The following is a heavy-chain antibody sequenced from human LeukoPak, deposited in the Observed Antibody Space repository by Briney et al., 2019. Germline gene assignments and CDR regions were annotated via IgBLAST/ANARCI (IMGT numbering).Heavy chain of an antibody. CDR2: ISSSSSYI. CDR3: ARGGTYYYDSSGYYYH. J-gene: IGHJ5*02. CDR1: GFTFSSYS. D-gene: IGHD3-22*01. V-gene: IGHV3-21*01. Sequence: GGSLRLSCAASGFTFSSYSMNWVRQAPGKGLEGVSSISSSSSYIYYADSVKGRFTISRDNAKNSLYLQMNSLRAEDTAVYYCARGGTYYYDSSGYYYHWGQGTLVTVSS.